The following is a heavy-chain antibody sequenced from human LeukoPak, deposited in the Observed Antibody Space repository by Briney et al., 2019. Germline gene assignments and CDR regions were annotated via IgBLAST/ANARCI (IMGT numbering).Heavy chain of an antibody. V-gene: IGHV1-2*02. CDR3: AREGSRDYNWFDP. Sequence: ASVKVSCKASGYTFTGYYMHWVRQAPGQGLEWMGWINPNSGGTNYAQKFQGRVTMTRDTSISTAYMELSRLRSDDTAVYYCAREGSRDYNWFDPWGRGTLVSVSS. J-gene: IGHJ5*02. CDR2: INPNSGGT. CDR1: GYTFTGYY. D-gene: IGHD3-10*01.